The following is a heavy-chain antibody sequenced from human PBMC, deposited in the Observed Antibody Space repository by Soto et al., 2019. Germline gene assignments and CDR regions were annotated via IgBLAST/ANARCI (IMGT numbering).Heavy chain of an antibody. J-gene: IGHJ4*02. D-gene: IGHD6-19*01. CDR1: GFTFSSYG. V-gene: IGHV3-30*18. Sequence: QVQLVESGGGVVQPGRSLRLSCAASGFTFSSYGMHWVRQAPGKGLEWVAVISYDGSNKYYADSVKGRFTISRDNSKNTLYLQMNSLRAEDTAVYYCAKDHRWYSSGWNPPIRNRGQGTLVTVSS. CDR3: AKDHRWYSSGWNPPIRN. CDR2: ISYDGSNK.